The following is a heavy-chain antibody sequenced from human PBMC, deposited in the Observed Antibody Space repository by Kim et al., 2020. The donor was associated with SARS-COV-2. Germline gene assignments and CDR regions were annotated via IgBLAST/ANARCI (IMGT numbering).Heavy chain of an antibody. D-gene: IGHD3-10*01. J-gene: IGHJ6*02. CDR3: ARDLASTLLWFGELLTYGMDV. V-gene: IGHV1-46*01. Sequence: ASVKVSCKASGYTFTSYYMHWVRQAPGQGLEWMGIINPSGGSTSYAQKFQGRVTMTRDTSTSTVYMELSSLRSEDTAVYYCARDLASTLLWFGELLTYGMDVWGQGTTVTVSS. CDR2: INPSGGST. CDR1: GYTFTSYY.